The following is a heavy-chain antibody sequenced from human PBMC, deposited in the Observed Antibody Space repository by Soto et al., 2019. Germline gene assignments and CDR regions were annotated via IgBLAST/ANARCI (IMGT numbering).Heavy chain of an antibody. CDR2: INAGNGNR. Sequence: ASVKVSCKASGYTFTSYAMHWVRQAPGQRREWMGWINAGNGNRKYSQKFQGRVTITRDTSASTTYMELSSLRSEDTAVYYCARDIAFDIWGKGTMVSVAS. CDR1: GYTFTSYA. J-gene: IGHJ3*02. V-gene: IGHV1-3*01. D-gene: IGHD6-13*01. CDR3: ARDIAFDI.